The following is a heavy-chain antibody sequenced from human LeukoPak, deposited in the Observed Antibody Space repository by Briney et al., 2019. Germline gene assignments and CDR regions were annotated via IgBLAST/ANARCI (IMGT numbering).Heavy chain of an antibody. CDR3: IVFGDSNH. J-gene: IGHJ5*02. V-gene: IGHV3-53*01. CDR2: IHSSGGT. Sequence: GGSLRLSCAASGFSGSNNYMSWVRQAPGKGLEWVSAIHSSGGTYYADSVKGRFTISRDTSKNTLYLQINSLRVEDTAVYYCIVFGDSNHWGQGTLVTVSS. D-gene: IGHD4-17*01. CDR1: GFSGSNNY.